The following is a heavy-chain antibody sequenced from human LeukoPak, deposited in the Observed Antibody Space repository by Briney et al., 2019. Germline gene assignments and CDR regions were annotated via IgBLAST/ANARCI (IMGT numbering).Heavy chain of an antibody. CDR3: ARAAGLKGYSYYYHMDV. D-gene: IGHD3/OR15-3a*01. J-gene: IGHJ6*03. CDR2: VFPPGST. V-gene: IGHV4-4*07. CDR1: GTSITDYY. Sequence: SETLSLTCSVSGTSITDYYWNWIRQPAGKGLEWIGRVFPPGSTNYSPSLKSRVIMSADASKNQFFLNLSSVTAADTAIYFCARAAGLKGYSYYYHMDVWGKGTTVIVSS.